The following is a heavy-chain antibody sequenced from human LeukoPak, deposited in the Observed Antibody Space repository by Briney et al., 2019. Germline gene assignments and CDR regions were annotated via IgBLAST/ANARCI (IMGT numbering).Heavy chain of an antibody. CDR1: GGSISSGSYY. V-gene: IGHV4-61*02. D-gene: IGHD3-10*01. CDR2: IYTSGST. CDR3: GKELYYYGSEFDP. Sequence: PSQTLSLTCTVSGGSISSGSYYWSWIRQPAGKGLEWIGRIYTSGSTNYNPSLKSRVTISVDTSKNQFSLKLSSVTAADTAVYYCGKELYYYGSEFDPWGQGTLVTVSS. J-gene: IGHJ5*02.